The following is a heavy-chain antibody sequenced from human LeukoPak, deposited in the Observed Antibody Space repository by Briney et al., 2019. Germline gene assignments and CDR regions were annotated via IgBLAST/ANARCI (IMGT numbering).Heavy chain of an antibody. CDR1: GFTSSDYY. Sequence: GGSLRLSCAASGFTSSDYYMSWIRQAPGKGLEWVSYISSSARNINYADSVKGRFTISRDNAKNSLYLQMNSLRAEDTAVYYCAKDSEVTGDYWGQGTLVTVSS. CDR3: AKDSEVTGDY. CDR2: ISSSARNI. J-gene: IGHJ4*02. V-gene: IGHV3-11*01. D-gene: IGHD4-23*01.